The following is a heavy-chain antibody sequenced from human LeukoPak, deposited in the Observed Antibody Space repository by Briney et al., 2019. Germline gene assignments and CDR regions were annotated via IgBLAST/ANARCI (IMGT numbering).Heavy chain of an antibody. Sequence: PGGSLRLSCAASGFSFSSFSMNWVRQAPGKVLEWVSYISGGSSFTYYVDSVKGRFTISRDNAKNSLYLQMNSLRAEDTAVYYCARDLGYSSGPNYWGQGTRVTVSS. CDR2: ISGGSSFT. D-gene: IGHD6-19*01. J-gene: IGHJ4*02. V-gene: IGHV3-21*01. CDR1: GFSFSSFS. CDR3: ARDLGYSSGPNY.